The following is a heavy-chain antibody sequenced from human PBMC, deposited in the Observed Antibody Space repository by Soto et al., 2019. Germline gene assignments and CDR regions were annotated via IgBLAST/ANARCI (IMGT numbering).Heavy chain of an antibody. CDR1: GYSFTSYW. V-gene: IGHV5-51*01. CDR3: ARIKGYYYGSGANYYFDY. CDR2: IYPGDSDT. J-gene: IGHJ4*02. D-gene: IGHD3-10*01. Sequence: GESLKISCKGSGYSFTSYWISWVRQMPGKGLEWMGIIYPGDSDTRYSPSFQGQVTISADKSISTAYLQWSSLKASDTAMFYCARIKGYYYGSGANYYFDYWGQGTLVTVSS.